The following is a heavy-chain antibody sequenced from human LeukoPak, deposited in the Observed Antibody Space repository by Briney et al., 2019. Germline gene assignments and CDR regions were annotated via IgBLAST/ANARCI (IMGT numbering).Heavy chain of an antibody. V-gene: IGHV3-74*01. CDR2: INTDESST. Sequence: PGGSLRLSCAASGFTFSSHWMHWVRQAPGKGLVWVSRINTDESSTNYADSVKGRFTISRDNAKNTLYLQMNSLRAEDTVVYYCARVRITGTTGGAFDFWGQGTMVTVSS. J-gene: IGHJ3*01. CDR1: GFTFSSHW. D-gene: IGHD1-7*01. CDR3: ARVRITGTTGGAFDF.